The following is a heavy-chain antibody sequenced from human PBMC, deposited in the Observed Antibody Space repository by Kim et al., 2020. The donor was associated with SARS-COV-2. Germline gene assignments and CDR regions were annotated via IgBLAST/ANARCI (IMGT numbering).Heavy chain of an antibody. V-gene: IGHV3-74*01. D-gene: IGHD6-19*01. Sequence: SVKGRFTISRDNAKNTLYLQMNSLRAEDTAVYYCARDMDSSGWYSYYFDYWGQGTLVTVSS. CDR3: ARDMDSSGWYSYYFDY. J-gene: IGHJ4*02.